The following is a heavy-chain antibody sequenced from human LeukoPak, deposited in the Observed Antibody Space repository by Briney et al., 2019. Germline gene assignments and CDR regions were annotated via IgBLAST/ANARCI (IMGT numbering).Heavy chain of an antibody. Sequence: PGGSLRLSCAASGFTISSHAMSWVRQPPGKGLEWVSGISDSGGSTYYADSVKGRFTISRDNSKNTLYLQMSSLRAEDTAVYYCADRNVNRPIDYWGQGTLVTVSS. CDR1: GFTISSHA. V-gene: IGHV3-23*01. D-gene: IGHD1-14*01. CDR3: ADRNVNRPIDY. CDR2: ISDSGGST. J-gene: IGHJ4*02.